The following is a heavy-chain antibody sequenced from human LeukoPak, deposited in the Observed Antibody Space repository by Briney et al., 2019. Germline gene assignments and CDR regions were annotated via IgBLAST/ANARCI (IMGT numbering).Heavy chain of an antibody. CDR1: GSTFTTIG. Sequence: ASENVSLKSSGSTFTTIGNSWVRQPPGQGHERVGWIRAYNGKRNNSHNLQSRVTMTTETSNCTAYMELGSLRSDDTGVYYCARSRVVVTADAFDIWGQGTMVTVSS. CDR3: ARSRVVVTADAFDI. V-gene: IGHV1-18*01. CDR2: IRAYNGKR. J-gene: IGHJ3*02. D-gene: IGHD2-21*02.